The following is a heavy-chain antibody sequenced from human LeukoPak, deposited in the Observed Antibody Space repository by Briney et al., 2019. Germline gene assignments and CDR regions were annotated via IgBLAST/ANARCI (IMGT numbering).Heavy chain of an antibody. CDR3: ARDLGTATPLDY. D-gene: IGHD2-15*01. CDR2: ISGSGGST. J-gene: IGHJ4*02. CDR1: GFTFSSYA. V-gene: IGHV3-23*01. Sequence: GGSLRLSCAASGFTFSSYAMSWVRQAPGKGLEWVSAISGSGGSTYYADSVKGRFTISRDNTENTLYLQMNSLRAEDTAVYYCARDLGTATPLDYRGQGTLVTVSS.